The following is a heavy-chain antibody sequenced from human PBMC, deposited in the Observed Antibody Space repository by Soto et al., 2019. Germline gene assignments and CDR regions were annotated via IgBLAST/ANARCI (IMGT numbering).Heavy chain of an antibody. J-gene: IGHJ5*02. D-gene: IGHD3-3*01. V-gene: IGHV4-39*01. CDR1: GGSISSSSYY. Sequence: SETLSLTCTVSGGSISSSSYYWGWIRQPPGKGLEWIGSIYYSGSTYYNPSLKSRVTISVDTSKNQFSLKLSSVTAADTAVYYCARLYDFWSGYYWFDPWGQGTLVTVSS. CDR3: ARLYDFWSGYYWFDP. CDR2: IYYSGST.